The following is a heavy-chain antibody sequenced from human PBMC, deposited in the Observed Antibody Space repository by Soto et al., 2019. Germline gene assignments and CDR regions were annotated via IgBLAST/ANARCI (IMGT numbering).Heavy chain of an antibody. CDR2: IKQDGSEK. D-gene: IGHD4-4*01. V-gene: IGHV3-7*01. J-gene: IGHJ6*02. Sequence: GGSLRLSCAASGFTFSSYWMSWVRQAPGKGLEWVANIKQDGSEKYYVDSVKGRFTISRDNAKNSLYLQMNSLRAEDTAVYYCARGDYTYYYYYSMDVWGQGTTVTVSS. CDR1: GFTFSSYW. CDR3: ARGDYTYYYYYSMDV.